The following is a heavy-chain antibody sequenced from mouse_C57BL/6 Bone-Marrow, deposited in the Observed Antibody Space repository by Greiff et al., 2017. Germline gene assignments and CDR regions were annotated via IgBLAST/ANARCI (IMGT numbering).Heavy chain of an antibody. Sequence: QVQLQQPGAELVRPGTSVKLSCKASGYTFTSYWMHWVKQRPGQGLEWIGVIDPSDSYTNYNQKFKGKATLTVDTSSSTAYMQLSSLTSEDSAVYYCASRRADSSGYWFAYWGQGTLVTVSA. J-gene: IGHJ3*01. CDR3: ASRRADSSGYWFAY. CDR2: IDPSDSYT. CDR1: GYTFTSYW. V-gene: IGHV1-59*01. D-gene: IGHD3-2*02.